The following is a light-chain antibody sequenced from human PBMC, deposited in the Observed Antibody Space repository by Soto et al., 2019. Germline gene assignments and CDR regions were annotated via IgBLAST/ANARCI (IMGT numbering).Light chain of an antibody. Sequence: DIQMTQSPSSLSASVGDRVTITCLASQSISSYLNWYQQKPGKAPKLLIYASSSLQSGVPSRFSGSGSGTDFTLTISSLQPEDFATYYCQQSYSTPLITFVQGTRLEIK. CDR2: ASS. CDR3: QQSYSTPLIT. CDR1: QSISSY. V-gene: IGKV1-39*01. J-gene: IGKJ5*01.